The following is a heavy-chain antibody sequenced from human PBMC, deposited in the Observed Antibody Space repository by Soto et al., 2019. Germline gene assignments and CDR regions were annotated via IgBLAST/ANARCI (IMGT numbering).Heavy chain of an antibody. CDR3: ARDPYQPVGY. Sequence: EVQLVESGGHLVQPGGSLRLSCAASGFTVSNNYMSWVRQAPGKGLVWVSVIYRDGSTYYAESVKGRFTISRDNSKISLYLQMNSLRVEDTAVYYCARDPYQPVGYWDQGTLVTVSS. V-gene: IGHV3-66*01. CDR1: GFTVSNNY. D-gene: IGHD1-26*01. CDR2: IYRDGST. J-gene: IGHJ4*02.